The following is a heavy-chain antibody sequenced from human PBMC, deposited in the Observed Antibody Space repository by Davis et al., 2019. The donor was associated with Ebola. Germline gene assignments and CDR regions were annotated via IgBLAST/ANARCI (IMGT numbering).Heavy chain of an antibody. V-gene: IGHV4-31*03. Sequence: SETLSLTCTVSGGSISSGGYYWSWIRQHPGKGLEWIGYIYYSGSTYYNPSLKSRVTISVDTSKNQFSLKLSSVTAADTAVYYCARVPIHCTGGVCYDYYYGMDVWGQGTTVTVSS. CDR1: GGSISSGGYY. CDR3: ARVPIHCTGGVCYDYYYGMDV. J-gene: IGHJ6*02. CDR2: IYYSGST. D-gene: IGHD2-8*02.